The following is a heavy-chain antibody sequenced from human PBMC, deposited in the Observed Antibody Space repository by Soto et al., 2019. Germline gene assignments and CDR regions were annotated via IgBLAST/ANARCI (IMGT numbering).Heavy chain of an antibody. D-gene: IGHD1-26*01. Sequence: GGSLRLSCAASGFTFSSYAMHWVRQAPGKGLEWVAVISYDGSNKYYADSVKGRFTISRDNSKNTLYLQMNSLRAEDTAVYYCARETLTVGATSFDYWGQGTLVTVSS. CDR1: GFTFSSYA. CDR2: ISYDGSNK. CDR3: ARETLTVGATSFDY. J-gene: IGHJ4*02. V-gene: IGHV3-30-3*01.